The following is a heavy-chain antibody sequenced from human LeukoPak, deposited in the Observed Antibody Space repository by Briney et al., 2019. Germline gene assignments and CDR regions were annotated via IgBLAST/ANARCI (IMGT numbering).Heavy chain of an antibody. J-gene: IGHJ6*02. CDR3: ARVLGSGSGYYGMDV. Sequence: SETLSLTCTVSGGSISSGDYYWSWIRQPPGKGLEWIGYIYYSGSTYYNPSLKSRVTISVDTSKNQFSLKLSSVTAADTAVYYCARVLGSGSGYYGMDVWGQGTTVTVSS. D-gene: IGHD6-19*01. V-gene: IGHV4-30-4*01. CDR1: GGSISSGDYY. CDR2: IYYSGST.